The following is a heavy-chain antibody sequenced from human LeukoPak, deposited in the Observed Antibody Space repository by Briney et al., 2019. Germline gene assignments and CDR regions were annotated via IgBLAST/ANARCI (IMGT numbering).Heavy chain of an antibody. CDR3: ARDRDY. CDR1: GFTFSSYA. J-gene: IGHJ4*02. CDR2: ISYDGSNK. Sequence: HPGRSLRLSCAASGFTFSSYAMHWVRRAPGKGVEWVAVISYDGSNKYYADSVKGRFTISRDNSKNTLYLQMNSLRAEDTAVYYCARDRDYWGQGTLVTVSS. V-gene: IGHV3-30*04.